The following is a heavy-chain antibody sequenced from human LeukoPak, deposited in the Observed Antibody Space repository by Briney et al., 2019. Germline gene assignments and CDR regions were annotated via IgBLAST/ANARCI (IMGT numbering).Heavy chain of an antibody. Sequence: SETLSLTCTVSGGSISSSSYYWGWIRQPPGKGLEWIGSIYFSGSTYYNPSLKTRVTISVDTSKDQFSLKLNSVTAADTAVYYCAREWGVSYGSGSSNWFDPWGQGTLVTVSS. D-gene: IGHD3-10*01. V-gene: IGHV4-39*02. CDR2: IYFSGST. CDR3: AREWGVSYGSGSSNWFDP. CDR1: GGSISSSSYY. J-gene: IGHJ5*02.